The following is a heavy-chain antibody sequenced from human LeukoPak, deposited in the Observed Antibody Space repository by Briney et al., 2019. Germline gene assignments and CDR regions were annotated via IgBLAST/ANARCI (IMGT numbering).Heavy chain of an antibody. CDR2: VSNDGSNK. Sequence: GGSLRLSCAASGFTFSTYGIHWVRQAPGKGLEWVAVVSNDGSNKYYADSVKGRFTISRDNSKNTVYLQMNSLRGEDTAVYYCAKSGIAAAGQRGYFDYWGQGTLVTVSS. CDR3: AKSGIAAAGQRGYFDY. CDR1: GFTFSTYG. V-gene: IGHV3-30*18. D-gene: IGHD6-13*01. J-gene: IGHJ4*02.